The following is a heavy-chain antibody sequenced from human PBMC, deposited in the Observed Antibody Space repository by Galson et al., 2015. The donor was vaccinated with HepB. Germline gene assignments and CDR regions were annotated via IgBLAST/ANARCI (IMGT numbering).Heavy chain of an antibody. J-gene: IGHJ6*02. CDR3: AREPAAIFGYYYGMDV. CDR2: IYTSGST. CDR1: GGSISSYY. D-gene: IGHD2-2*02. Sequence: SETLSLTCTVSGGSISSYYWSWIRQPAGKGLEWIGRIYTSGSTNYSPSLKSRVTMSVDTSKNQFSLKLNSVTAADTAVYYCAREPAAIFGYYYGMDVWGQGTTVTVSS. V-gene: IGHV4-4*07.